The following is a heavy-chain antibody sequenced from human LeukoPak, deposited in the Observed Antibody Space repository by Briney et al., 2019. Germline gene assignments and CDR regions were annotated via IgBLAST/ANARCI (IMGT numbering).Heavy chain of an antibody. Sequence: GASVKVSCKASGGTFSSYAISWVRQAPGQGLEWMGRIIPILGIANYAQKFQGRVTITADKSTSTAYMELSSLRSEDTAVYYCARCIAAAGTPFDYWGQGTLVTVSS. J-gene: IGHJ4*02. D-gene: IGHD6-13*01. CDR1: GGTFSSYA. CDR2: IIPILGIA. V-gene: IGHV1-69*04. CDR3: ARCIAAAGTPFDY.